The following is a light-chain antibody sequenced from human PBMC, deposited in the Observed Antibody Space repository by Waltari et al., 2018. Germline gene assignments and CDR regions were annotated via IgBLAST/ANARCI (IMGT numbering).Light chain of an antibody. CDR3: AAWDDSLSGRV. CDR2: RNN. V-gene: IGLV1-47*01. CDR1: SSHIGSNY. J-gene: IGLJ3*02. Sequence: QSVLTQPPSASGTPGPRVTISCSGSSSHIGSNYVYWYQQLPGTAPKLLIYRNNQRPSGVPDRFSSSKSGTSASLAISGLRSEDEADYYCAAWDDSLSGRVFGGGTKLTVL.